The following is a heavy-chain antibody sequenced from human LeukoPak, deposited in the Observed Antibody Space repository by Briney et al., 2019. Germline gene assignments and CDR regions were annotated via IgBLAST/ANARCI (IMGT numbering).Heavy chain of an antibody. J-gene: IGHJ4*02. CDR1: GFAFSDYG. CDR2: ISYDRSDK. CDR3: ARADSGSYYHDY. V-gene: IGHV3-30*03. D-gene: IGHD1-26*01. Sequence: GGSLRLSCAASGFAFSDYGIHWVRQAPGKGLDWVALISYDRSDKYYTDSVKGRFAISRDNSKNTLYLEMNSLRTEDTAVYYCARADSGSYYHDYWGQGTLVTVSS.